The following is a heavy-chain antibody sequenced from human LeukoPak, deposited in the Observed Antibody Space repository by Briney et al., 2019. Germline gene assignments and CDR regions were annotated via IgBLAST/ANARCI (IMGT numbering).Heavy chain of an antibody. CDR3: ARAPRYSGYAIDY. V-gene: IGHV1-2*02. CDR1: GYTFTGYC. J-gene: IGHJ4*02. Sequence: ASVKVSCKASGYTFTGYCMHWVRQAPGQGLEWMGWINPNSGGTNYAQKFQGRVTMTRDTSISTAYMELSRLRSDDTAVYYCARAPRYSGYAIDYWGQGTLVTVSS. CDR2: INPNSGGT. D-gene: IGHD5-12*01.